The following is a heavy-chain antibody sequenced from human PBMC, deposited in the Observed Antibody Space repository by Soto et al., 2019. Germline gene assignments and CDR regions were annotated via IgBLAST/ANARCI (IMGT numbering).Heavy chain of an antibody. CDR1: GFTFDDYA. Sequence: EVQLVESGGGLVQPGRSLRLSCAASGFTFDDYAMHWVRQAPGKGLEWVSGISWNSGSIGYADSVKGRFTISSDNAKNSLYLQMNSLRAEDTALYYCAKDIIEGSSGWYPLFDYWGQGTLVTVSS. J-gene: IGHJ4*02. CDR2: ISWNSGSI. CDR3: AKDIIEGSSGWYPLFDY. D-gene: IGHD6-19*01. V-gene: IGHV3-9*01.